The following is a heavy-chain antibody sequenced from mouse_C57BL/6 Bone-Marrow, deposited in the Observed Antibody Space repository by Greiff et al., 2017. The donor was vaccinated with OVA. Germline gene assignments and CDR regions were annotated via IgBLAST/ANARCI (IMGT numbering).Heavy chain of an antibody. Sequence: QVQLQQSGPELVKPGASVKISCKASGYAFSSSWMNWVKQRPGKGLEWIGRIYPGDGDTNYNGKFKGKATLTADKSSSTAYMQLSSLTSEDSAVYFCALNWDDWYFDVWGTGTTVTVSS. J-gene: IGHJ1*03. CDR1: GYAFSSSW. V-gene: IGHV1-82*01. CDR3: ALNWDDWYFDV. CDR2: IYPGDGDT. D-gene: IGHD4-1*02.